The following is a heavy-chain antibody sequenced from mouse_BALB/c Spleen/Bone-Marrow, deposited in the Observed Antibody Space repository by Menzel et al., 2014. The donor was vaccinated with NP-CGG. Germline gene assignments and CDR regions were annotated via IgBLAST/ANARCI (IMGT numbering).Heavy chain of an antibody. D-gene: IGHD4-1*01. CDR3: AKHRLTSYAMDY. CDR2: LWGGGST. CDR1: GFSLTDYG. V-gene: IGHV2-6-5*01. J-gene: IGHJ4*01. Sequence: QVQLKESGPGLVAPSQSLSITCTVSGFSLTDYGVSWIRQPPGKGLEWLGVLWGGGSTYYNSALKSRLSISKDNSKSQVFLKMNSLQTDDTAMYYCAKHRLTSYAMDYWGQGTSITVSS.